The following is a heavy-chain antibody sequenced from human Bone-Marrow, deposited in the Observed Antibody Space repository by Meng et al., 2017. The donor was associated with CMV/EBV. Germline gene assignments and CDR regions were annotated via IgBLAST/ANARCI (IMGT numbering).Heavy chain of an antibody. CDR3: ARDKVASSGWYDY. CDR1: GYTFTGYY. D-gene: IGHD6-19*01. Sequence: VESGQSGAEVMKPGASVTVSCKASGYTFTGYYMHWVRQAPGQGLEWMGWINPNSGGTNYAQKFQGRVTMTRDTSISTAYMELSRLRSDDTAVYYCARDKVASSGWYDYWGQGTLVTVSS. J-gene: IGHJ4*02. V-gene: IGHV1-2*02. CDR2: INPNSGGT.